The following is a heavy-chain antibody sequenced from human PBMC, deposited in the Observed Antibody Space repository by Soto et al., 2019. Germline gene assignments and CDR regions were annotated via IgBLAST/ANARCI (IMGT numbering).Heavy chain of an antibody. CDR3: AKSGLWFEEFVTPGGMDV. CDR1: GFTFSSYG. V-gene: IGHV3-30*18. J-gene: IGHJ6*02. CDR2: ISYHGSNK. D-gene: IGHD3-10*01. Sequence: QVQLVESGGGVVQPGRSLRLSCAASGFTFSSYGMHWVRQAPGKGLEWVAVISYHGSNKYYADSVKGRFTISRDNSKNTLYLQMNSLRAEDTAVYYCAKSGLWFEEFVTPGGMDVWGQGTTVTVSS.